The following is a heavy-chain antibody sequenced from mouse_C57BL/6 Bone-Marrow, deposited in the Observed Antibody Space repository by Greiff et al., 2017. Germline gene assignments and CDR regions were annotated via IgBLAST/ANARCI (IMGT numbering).Heavy chain of an antibody. CDR2: ISYDGSN. J-gene: IGHJ3*01. CDR3: ARGGYDYGPFAY. Sequence: EVKLEESGPGLVKPSQSLSLTCSVTGYSITSGYYWNWIRQFPGNKLEWMGYISYDGSNNYNPSLKNRISITRDTSKNQFFLKLNSVTTEDTATYYCARGGYDYGPFAYWGQGTLVSVSA. D-gene: IGHD2-4*01. V-gene: IGHV3-6*01. CDR1: GYSITSGYY.